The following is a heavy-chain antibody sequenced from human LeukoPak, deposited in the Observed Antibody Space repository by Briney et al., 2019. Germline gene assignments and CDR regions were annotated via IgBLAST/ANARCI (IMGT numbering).Heavy chain of an antibody. J-gene: IGHJ4*02. V-gene: IGHV3-7*03. Sequence: GGSLRLSWVVSGFTLSSGGMRWVGQAQGEGVKWGTNINRDGSEKNYVDSVKGRFTITRDNAENSLYLQMNSLKVEDSAIYYCATYDSWSGYNIAYWGQGTLVTVSS. CDR1: GFTLSSGG. CDR2: INRDGSEK. D-gene: IGHD3-3*01. CDR3: ATYDSWSGYNIAY.